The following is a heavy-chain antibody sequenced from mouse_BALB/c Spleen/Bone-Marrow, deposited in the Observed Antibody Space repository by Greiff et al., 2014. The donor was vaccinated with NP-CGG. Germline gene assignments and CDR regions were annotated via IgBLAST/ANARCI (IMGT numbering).Heavy chain of an antibody. CDR1: GYTFTSLT. CDR3: ARRDYGPFYALDY. V-gene: IGHV1-4*01. D-gene: IGHD1-2*01. J-gene: IGHJ4*01. CDR2: INPSSGYT. Sequence: QVQLQQPGAELATPGASVKMSCKASGYTFTSLTIHWVKQRPGQGLEWIGYINPSSGYTNYNQNFKDKATLTADKSASTAYMQLTSLTSEDSAVYYCARRDYGPFYALDYWGQGTSVTVSS.